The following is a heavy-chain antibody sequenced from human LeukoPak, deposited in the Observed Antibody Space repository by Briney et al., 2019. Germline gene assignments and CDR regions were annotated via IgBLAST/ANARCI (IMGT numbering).Heavy chain of an antibody. CDR3: ARSMFLLTPFDY. CDR1: GGSISSGGYY. CDR2: IYYSGST. Sequence: SQTLSLTCTVSGGSISSGGYYWSWIRQHPGKGLEWIGYIYYSGSTYYNPSLKSQVTISVDTSKNQFSLKLSSVTAADTAVYYCARSMFLLTPFDYWGQGTLVTVSS. D-gene: IGHD3-10*02. V-gene: IGHV4-31*01. J-gene: IGHJ4*02.